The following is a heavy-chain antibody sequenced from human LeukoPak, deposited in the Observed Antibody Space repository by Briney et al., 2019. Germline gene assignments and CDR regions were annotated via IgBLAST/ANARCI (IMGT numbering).Heavy chain of an antibody. D-gene: IGHD3-22*01. CDR1: GFTFSSYS. Sequence: PGGSLRLSCAASGFTFSSYSMNWVRQAPGKGLEWVSYISISGSIIYYADSVKGRFTISRDNAKNSLYLQMNSLRAEDTAVYYCARDSYSSGYFDYWGQGTLVTVSS. CDR2: ISISGSII. V-gene: IGHV3-48*01. CDR3: ARDSYSSGYFDY. J-gene: IGHJ4*02.